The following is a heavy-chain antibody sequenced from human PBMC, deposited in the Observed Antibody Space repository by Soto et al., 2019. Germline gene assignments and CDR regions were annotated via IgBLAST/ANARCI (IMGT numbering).Heavy chain of an antibody. D-gene: IGHD5-18*01. CDR3: ARRDTAMVGSIDY. V-gene: IGHV1-2*02. J-gene: IGHJ4*02. Sequence: ASVKVSCKASGYTFTGYYMHWVRQAPGQGLEWMGWINPNSGGTDYAQKFQGRVTMTRDTSISTAYMELSRLRSDETAVYYCARRDTAMVGSIDYWGQGTLVTVSS. CDR1: GYTFTGYY. CDR2: INPNSGGT.